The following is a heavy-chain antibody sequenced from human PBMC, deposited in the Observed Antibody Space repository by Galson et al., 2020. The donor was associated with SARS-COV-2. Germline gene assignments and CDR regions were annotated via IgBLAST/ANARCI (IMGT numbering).Heavy chain of an antibody. CDR1: GFTFSNAW. CDR2: VKSKTDGGTT. J-gene: IGHJ4*02. D-gene: IGHD4-17*01. CDR3: TWTTVTLQWDF. V-gene: IGHV3-15*01. Sequence: GGSLRLSCAAFGFTFSNAWMSWVRQAPGKGLEWVGRVKSKTDGGTTDYAAPVKGRFIISRDDSKNTLYLQMDSLKTEDTAVYYCTWTTVTLQWDFWGQGTQVTVSS.